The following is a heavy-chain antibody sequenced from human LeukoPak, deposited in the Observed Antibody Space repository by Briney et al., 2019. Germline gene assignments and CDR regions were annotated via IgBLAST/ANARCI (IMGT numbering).Heavy chain of an antibody. D-gene: IGHD1-26*01. CDR1: GYTFTGYY. CDR2: INHNSGGT. V-gene: IGHV1-2*02. Sequence: ASVKVSCKASGYTFTGYYLHWVRQAPGQGLDCMGWINHNSGGTTYAQNFKGRVTMTWDTSISTAYMELSRLRSDDTAVYYWAREWELLRKYLYHWGQGTLVTVSS. CDR3: AREWELLRKYLYH. J-gene: IGHJ1*01.